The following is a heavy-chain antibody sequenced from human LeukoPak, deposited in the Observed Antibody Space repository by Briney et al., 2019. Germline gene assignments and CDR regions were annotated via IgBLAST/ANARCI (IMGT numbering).Heavy chain of an antibody. V-gene: IGHV3-64D*06. D-gene: IGHD6-13*01. Sequence: GGSLRLSCAASGFTFSTYWMHWVRQAPGKGLEYVSAISSDGGRTYYADSVKGRFTISRDNSKNTLYLQMTSPRTEDTAVYYCVEGSAAPQFDYWGQGTLVTVSS. CDR3: VEGSAAPQFDY. CDR1: GFTFSTYW. CDR2: ISSDGGRT. J-gene: IGHJ4*02.